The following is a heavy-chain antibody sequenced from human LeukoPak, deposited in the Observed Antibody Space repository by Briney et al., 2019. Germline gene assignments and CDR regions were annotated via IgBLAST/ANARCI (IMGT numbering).Heavy chain of an antibody. J-gene: IGHJ4*02. D-gene: IGHD3-22*01. V-gene: IGHV3-30*18. CDR2: ISYDGSNK. Sequence: GRSLRLSCAASGFTFSSYGMHWVRQAPGKGLEWVAVISYDGSNKYYADSVKGRFTISRDNSKNTLYLQMNSLRAEDTAVYYCAKGPYYYDSSGYPTNWGQGTLVTVSS. CDR1: GFTFSSYG. CDR3: AKGPYYYDSSGYPTN.